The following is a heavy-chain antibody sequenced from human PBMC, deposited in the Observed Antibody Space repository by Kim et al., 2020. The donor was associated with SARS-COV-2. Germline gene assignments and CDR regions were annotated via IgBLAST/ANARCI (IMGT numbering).Heavy chain of an antibody. D-gene: IGHD2-8*01. V-gene: IGHV3-13*01. CDR3: ARSHGVHYYYYGMDV. J-gene: IGHJ6*02. CDR2: IGTAGDT. Sequence: GGSLRLSCSASGFTFSSYDMHWVRQATGKGLEWVSAIGTAGDTYYPGSVKGRFTISRENAKNSLYLQMNSLRAGDTAVYYCARSHGVHYYYYGMDVWGQGTTVTASS. CDR1: GFTFSSYD.